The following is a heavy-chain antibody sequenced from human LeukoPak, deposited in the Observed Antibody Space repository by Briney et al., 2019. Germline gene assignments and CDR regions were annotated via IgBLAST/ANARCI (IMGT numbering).Heavy chain of an antibody. CDR3: AKGGHHFNPFFY. CDR1: GFTFSSSP. D-gene: IGHD3-3*01. CDR2: IHAGGSDP. J-gene: IGHJ4*02. V-gene: IGHV3-23*01. Sequence: GGSLRPSCAASGFTFSSSPMGWVLQAPGKGLEWVSSIHAGGSDPFYGDSVQGRFTISRDNSKNTLSLQLNSLRVEDTAVYFCAKGGHHFNPFFYCGQGTLVTVSS.